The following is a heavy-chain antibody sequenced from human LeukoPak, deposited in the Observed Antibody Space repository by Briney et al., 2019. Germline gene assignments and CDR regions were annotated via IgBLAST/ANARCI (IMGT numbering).Heavy chain of an antibody. V-gene: IGHV3-7*01. CDR2: IKEGGSEK. CDR3: ARDRETSGLDY. Sequence: GGSLRLSCAASGFTFSTHWMSWVRQAPGKGLEWVANIKEGGSEKYYVDSVKGRFTISRDNAKNSLYLQMNSLRAEDTAVYYCARDRETSGLDYWGQGTLVTVSS. D-gene: IGHD2-2*01. CDR1: GFTFSTHW. J-gene: IGHJ4*02.